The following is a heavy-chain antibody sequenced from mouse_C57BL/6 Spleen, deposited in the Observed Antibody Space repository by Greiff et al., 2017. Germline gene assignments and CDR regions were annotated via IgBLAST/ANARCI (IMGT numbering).Heavy chain of an antibody. D-gene: IGHD1-1*01. Sequence: QVQLQQPGAELVKPGASVKLSCKASGYTFTSYWMQWVKQRPGQGLEWIGEIDPSDSYTNYNQKFKGKATLTVDTSSSTAYMQLSSLTCEDSAVYYCARFITTVYYAMDYWGQGTSVTVSS. V-gene: IGHV1-50*01. J-gene: IGHJ4*01. CDR1: GYTFTSYW. CDR2: IDPSDSYT. CDR3: ARFITTVYYAMDY.